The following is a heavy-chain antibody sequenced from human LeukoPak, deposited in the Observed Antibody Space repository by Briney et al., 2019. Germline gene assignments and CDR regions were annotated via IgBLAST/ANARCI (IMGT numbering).Heavy chain of an antibody. D-gene: IGHD6-13*01. Sequence: GSLRLSCSASGFIFSPYAMHWVRQAPGKGLEYVSSISSEGKTTYYADSMKGRFTISRDNSKNTLYLQMSSLRPEDTAVYYCVKDRWVDHWGQGTLVTVSS. J-gene: IGHJ4*02. CDR3: VKDRWVDH. CDR2: ISSEGKTT. V-gene: IGHV3-64D*06. CDR1: GFIFSPYA.